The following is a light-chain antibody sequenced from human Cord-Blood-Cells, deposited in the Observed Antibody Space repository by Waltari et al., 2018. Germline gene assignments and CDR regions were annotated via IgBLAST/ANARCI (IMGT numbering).Light chain of an antibody. CDR1: QSVSSN. J-gene: IGKJ3*01. V-gene: IGKV3-15*01. Sequence: EIVMTQSQATLSVSPGERATLSCRASQSVSSNLAWYQQNPGQAPTLLIYGASTRSTGIHARFSGSGSGTEFTLTISSLQSEDFAVYYCQQYNNWPIFTFGTGTKVDIK. CDR3: QQYNNWPIFT. CDR2: GAS.